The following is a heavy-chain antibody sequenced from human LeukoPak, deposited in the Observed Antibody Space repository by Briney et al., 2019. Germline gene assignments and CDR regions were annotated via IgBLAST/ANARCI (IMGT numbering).Heavy chain of an antibody. D-gene: IGHD3-10*01. V-gene: IGHV1-24*01. CDR1: GYTLTELS. CDR3: ATVVYYGSGSYYSNWFDP. J-gene: IGHJ5*02. CDR2: FDPEDGET. Sequence: ASVKVSCKVSGYTLTELSMHWVRQAPGKGHEWMGGFDPEDGETIYAQKFQGRVTMTEDTSTDTAYMELSGLRSEDTAVYYCATVVYYGSGSYYSNWFDPWGQGTLVTVSS.